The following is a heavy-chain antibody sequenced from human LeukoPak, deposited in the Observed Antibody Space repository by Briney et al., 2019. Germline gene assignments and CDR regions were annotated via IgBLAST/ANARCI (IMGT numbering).Heavy chain of an antibody. CDR1: GFTFSSYA. V-gene: IGHV3-23*01. J-gene: IGHJ3*02. D-gene: IGHD6-19*01. CDR3: ARGIAVAGAHAFDI. CDR2: ISGSGGST. Sequence: GGSLRLSCAASGFTFSSYAMSWVRQAPGKGLEWVSAISGSGGSTYYADSVKGRFTISRDNAKNSLYLQMNSLRAEDTAVYYCARGIAVAGAHAFDIWGQGTMVTVSS.